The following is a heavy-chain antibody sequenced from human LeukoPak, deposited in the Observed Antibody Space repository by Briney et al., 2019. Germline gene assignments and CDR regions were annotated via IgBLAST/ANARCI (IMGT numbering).Heavy chain of an antibody. CDR2: ISNNGSTI. CDR1: GFIFRSYE. D-gene: IGHD6-19*01. V-gene: IGHV3-48*03. CDR3: ARARSRLDYYYYGMDV. Sequence: TGGSLRLSCAASGFIFRSYEMNWVRQAPGKGREGISYISNNGSTIYYADSVKGRFTISRENAKNSLCLQMNSLRAEDTAVYYCARARSRLDYYYYGMDVWGQGTTVTVSS. J-gene: IGHJ6*02.